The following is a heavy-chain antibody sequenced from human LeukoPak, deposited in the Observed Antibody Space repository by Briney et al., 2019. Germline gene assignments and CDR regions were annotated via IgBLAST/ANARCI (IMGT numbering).Heavy chain of an antibody. CDR2: TYSGGTT. CDR3: AKVGGLGYCSTTSCAFAH. V-gene: IGHV3-53*01. J-gene: IGHJ4*02. CDR1: GFTVSNNY. Sequence: GGSLRLSCAGSGFTVSNNYMTWVRQAPGKGLEWVSVTYSGGTTYYADSVEGRFTISRDNSKNTLYLQMNSLRTEDTAVYYCAKVGGLGYCSTTSCAFAHWGRGTLVTVSS. D-gene: IGHD2-2*01.